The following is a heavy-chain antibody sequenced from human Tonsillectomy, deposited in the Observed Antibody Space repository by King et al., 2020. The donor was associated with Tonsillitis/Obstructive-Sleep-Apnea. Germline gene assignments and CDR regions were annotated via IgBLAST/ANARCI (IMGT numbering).Heavy chain of an antibody. D-gene: IGHD5-12*01. CDR1: GFTFSSYG. CDR2: ISYDGSNK. Sequence: VQLVESGGGVVQPGRSLRLSCAASGFTFSSYGMHWVRQAPGKGLEWVAVISYDGSNKYYADSVKGRFTISRDNSKNTLYLQMNSLRAEDTAVYYCANGNDVDIVATRLAFDIWGQGTMVTVSS. J-gene: IGHJ3*02. CDR3: ANGNDVDIVATRLAFDI. V-gene: IGHV3-30*18.